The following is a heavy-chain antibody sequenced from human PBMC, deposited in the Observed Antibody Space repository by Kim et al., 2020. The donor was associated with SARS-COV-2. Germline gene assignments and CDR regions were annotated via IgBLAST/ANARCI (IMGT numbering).Heavy chain of an antibody. CDR1: GGTFSSYA. CDR3: AREYRGYSIFGRYGMDV. CDR2: IIPIFGTA. D-gene: IGHD5-12*01. Sequence: SVKVSCKASGGTFSSYAISWVRQAPGQGLEWMGGIIPIFGTANYAQKFQGRVTITADESTSTAYMELSSLRSEDTAVYYCAREYRGYSIFGRYGMDVWGQGTTVTVSS. J-gene: IGHJ6*02. V-gene: IGHV1-69*13.